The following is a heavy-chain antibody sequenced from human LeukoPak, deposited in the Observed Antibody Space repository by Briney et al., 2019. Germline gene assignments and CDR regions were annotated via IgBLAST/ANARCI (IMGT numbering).Heavy chain of an antibody. CDR3: AYSWGAPEYFQH. J-gene: IGHJ1*01. CDR1: GGSISSSSYY. V-gene: IGHV4-39*07. CDR2: IYYSGST. D-gene: IGHD1-26*01. Sequence: PSETLSLTCTVSGGSISSSSYYWGWIRQPPGKGLEWIGSIYYSGSTYYNPSLKSRVTISVDTSKNQFSLKLSSVTAADTAVYYCAYSWGAPEYFQHWGQGTLVTVSS.